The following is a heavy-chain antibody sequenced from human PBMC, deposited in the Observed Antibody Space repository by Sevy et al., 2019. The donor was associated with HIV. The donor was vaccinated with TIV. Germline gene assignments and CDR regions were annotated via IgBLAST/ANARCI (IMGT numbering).Heavy chain of an antibody. CDR1: GFTFSGSA. Sequence: GGSLRLSCAASGFTFSGSAIHWVRQASGKGLEWVGRIRSKSNSHATAYAASVKGRFTISRDDSKNTAYLQMNSLKTGETAVYFCTRHRLRMGRGIFMAHYFGYWGPGNPVTVSS. D-gene: IGHD3-10*01. V-gene: IGHV3-73*01. CDR3: TRHRLRMGRGIFMAHYFGY. CDR2: IRSKSNSHAT. J-gene: IGHJ4*02.